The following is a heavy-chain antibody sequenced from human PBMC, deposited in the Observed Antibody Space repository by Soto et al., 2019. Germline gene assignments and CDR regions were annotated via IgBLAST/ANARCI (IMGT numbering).Heavy chain of an antibody. Sequence: GASVKVSCKASGYTSTGYYMHWVRQAPGQGLEWMGWINPNSGGTNYAQKFQGRVTMTRDTSISTAYMELSRLRSDDTAVYYCARDIGRRDGYQLDWGQGTMVTVSS. CDR3: ARDIGRRDGYQLD. CDR1: GYTSTGYY. V-gene: IGHV1-2*02. J-gene: IGHJ3*01. D-gene: IGHD1-1*01. CDR2: INPNSGGT.